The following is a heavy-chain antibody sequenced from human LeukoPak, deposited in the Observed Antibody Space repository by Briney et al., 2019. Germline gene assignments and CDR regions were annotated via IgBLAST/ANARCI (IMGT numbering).Heavy chain of an antibody. V-gene: IGHV1-18*04. CDR2: ISAYNGNT. Sequence: ASVKVSCKASGYTFTSYGISWVRQAPGRELEWMGWISAYNGNTNYAQKLQGRVTMTTDTSTSTAYMELRSLRSDDTAVYYCARADIVVVPAAMSLTYYYYGLDVWGKGTTVTVSS. CDR3: ARADIVVVPAAMSLTYYYYGLDV. J-gene: IGHJ6*04. D-gene: IGHD2-2*01. CDR1: GYTFTSYG.